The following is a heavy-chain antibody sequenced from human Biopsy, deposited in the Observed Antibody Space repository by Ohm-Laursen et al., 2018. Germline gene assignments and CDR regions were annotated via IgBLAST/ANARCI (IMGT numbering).Heavy chain of an antibody. D-gene: IGHD1-1*01. V-gene: IGHV1-24*01. CDR3: AADINVWNVNY. J-gene: IGHJ4*02. CDR1: GYSLTELS. Sequence: ASVKVSCKVSGYSLTELSMHWVRQAPGQGLEWMGGFAPENGRIVYSQKFQGRVTMTEDTSTSAAYMEVWRLRSDDTAVYYCAADINVWNVNYWGQGTQVIVSS. CDR2: FAPENGRI.